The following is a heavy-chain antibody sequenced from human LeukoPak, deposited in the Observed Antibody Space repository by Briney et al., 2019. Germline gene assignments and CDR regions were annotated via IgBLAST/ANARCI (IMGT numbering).Heavy chain of an antibody. CDR1: GYTFTSYY. D-gene: IGHD5-12*01. Sequence: ASVKASCKASGYTFTSYYMHWVRQAPGQGLEWMGIINPSGGSTSYAQKFQGRVTMTRDTSISTAYMELSRLRSDDTAVYYCARATGGGYDYYYYYMDVWGKGTTVTISS. J-gene: IGHJ6*03. CDR2: INPSGGST. CDR3: ARATGGGYDYYYYYMDV. V-gene: IGHV1-46*01.